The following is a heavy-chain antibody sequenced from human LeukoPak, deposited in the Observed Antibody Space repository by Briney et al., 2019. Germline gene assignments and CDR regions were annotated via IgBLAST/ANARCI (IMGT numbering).Heavy chain of an antibody. CDR3: AREGVAGTGLDY. J-gene: IGHJ4*02. Sequence: PGGSLRLSCAASGLTFSGADMHWVRQASGKGLEWVGRIRTKGNRYATAYAASVKGRFTISRDDSKNTAYLQMNSLKTEDTAVYYCAREGVAGTGLDYWGQGTLVTVSS. D-gene: IGHD6-13*01. CDR2: IRTKGNRYAT. V-gene: IGHV3-73*01. CDR1: GLTFSGAD.